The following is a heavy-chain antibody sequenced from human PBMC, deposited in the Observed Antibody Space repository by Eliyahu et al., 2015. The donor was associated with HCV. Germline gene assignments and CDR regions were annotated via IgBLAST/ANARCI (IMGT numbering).Heavy chain of an antibody. CDR1: GYTFIAYY. CDR2: INPNTGGT. D-gene: IGHD1-26*01. J-gene: IGHJ4*02. V-gene: IGHV1-2*02. Sequence: QVQLVQSWPEVKKPGASVRVXCQASGYTFIAYYMHWVRQAPGQGLEWMGWINPNTGGTNYAQKFKGRVTMTRDTSISTAYMELSRLGSDDTAVYYCAREEVGATRSVGYWGQGTLVTVSS. CDR3: AREEVGATRSVGY.